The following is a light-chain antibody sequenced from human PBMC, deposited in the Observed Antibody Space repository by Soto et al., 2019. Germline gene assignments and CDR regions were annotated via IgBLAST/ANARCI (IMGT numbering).Light chain of an antibody. V-gene: IGLV3-25*03. CDR1: ALLKQY. J-gene: IGLJ2*01. CDR3: QSADSSGTVV. Sequence: SYELTQPPSVSVSRGQTARITCSGDALLKQYAYWYQQKPGQAPVLVIYKDSERPSGIPERFSGSSSGTTVTLTISGVQAEDEADYYCQSADSSGTVVFGGGTKLTVL. CDR2: KDS.